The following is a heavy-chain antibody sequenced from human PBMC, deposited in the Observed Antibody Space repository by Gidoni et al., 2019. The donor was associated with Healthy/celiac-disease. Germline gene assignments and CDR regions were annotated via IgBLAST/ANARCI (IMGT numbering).Heavy chain of an antibody. Sequence: QVQLQQWGAGLLKPSETLSLTCAVYGGSFSGYYWSWIRQPPGKGLEWIGEINHSGSTNYNPSLKSRVTISVDTSKNQFSLKLSSVTAADTAVYYCARRARGNWFDPWGQGTLVTVSS. J-gene: IGHJ5*02. CDR2: INHSGST. CDR3: ARRARGNWFDP. D-gene: IGHD3-10*01. CDR1: GGSFSGYY. V-gene: IGHV4-34*01.